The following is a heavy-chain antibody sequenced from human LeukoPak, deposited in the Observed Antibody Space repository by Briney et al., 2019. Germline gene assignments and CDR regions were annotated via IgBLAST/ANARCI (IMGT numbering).Heavy chain of an antibody. CDR3: ARVGQLVFDY. CDR1: GYTFTNGY. V-gene: IGHV1-46*03. J-gene: IGHJ4*02. CDR2: INPGDGST. D-gene: IGHD6-6*01. Sequence: GASVKVSCKTSGYTFTNGYLHWVRQAPGQGLEWVGIINPGDGSTKYAQKFQGRVTMTRDTSTSTVYMELSILGSEDKAVYYCARVGQLVFDYWGLGTLVTVSS.